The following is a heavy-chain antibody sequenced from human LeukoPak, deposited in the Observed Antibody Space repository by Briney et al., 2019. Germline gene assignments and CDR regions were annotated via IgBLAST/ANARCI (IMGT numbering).Heavy chain of an antibody. CDR3: ARAGNYRFDY. CDR2: INSDDSII. D-gene: IGHD1-7*01. V-gene: IGHV3-74*01. CDR1: GFTFSNYW. Sequence: GGSLRLSCAASGFTFSNYWMHWVRQAPGEGRVWVSRINSDDSIINYAVSVKGRFTISRDNAKNTLYLQMNSLRAEDTAVYYCARAGNYRFDYWGQGTLVTVSS. J-gene: IGHJ4*02.